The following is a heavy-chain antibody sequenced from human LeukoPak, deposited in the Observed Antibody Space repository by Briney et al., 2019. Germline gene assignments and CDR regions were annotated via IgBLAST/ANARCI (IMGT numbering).Heavy chain of an antibody. D-gene: IGHD2-8*02. V-gene: IGHV1-58*01. Sequence: GTSVKVSCKASGFTFSNSAVQWVRQARGQRLEGIGWIVVASGKTNYGQSFQGRLTVSRDMSTSTAYMEVGSLRSEDTAVYYCAAASVAPGGHFYGMDVWGKGTTVTVSS. CDR3: AAASVAPGGHFYGMDV. CDR1: GFTFSNSA. J-gene: IGHJ6*04. CDR2: IVVASGKT.